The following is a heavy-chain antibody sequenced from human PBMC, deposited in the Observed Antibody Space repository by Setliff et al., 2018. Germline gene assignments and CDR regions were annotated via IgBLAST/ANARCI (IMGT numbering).Heavy chain of an antibody. CDR3: ARESRYYYDNLGTLDY. D-gene: IGHD3-22*01. CDR2: IYYSGST. J-gene: IGHJ4*02. V-gene: IGHV4-38-2*02. Sequence: SETLSLTCAVSGYSISSGYYWGWIRQPPGKGLEWIGYIYYSGSTYYNPSLKSRVTISVDTSKNQFSLKLSSVTAADTAVYYCARESRYYYDNLGTLDYWGQGTLVTVSS. CDR1: GYSISSGYY.